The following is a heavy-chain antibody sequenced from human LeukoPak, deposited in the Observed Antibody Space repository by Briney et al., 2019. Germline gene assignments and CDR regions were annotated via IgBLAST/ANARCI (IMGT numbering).Heavy chain of an antibody. CDR1: GFTFGDYA. Sequence: GGSLRLSCAASGFTFGDYAMHWVRQAPGKGLEWVSGITWNSGTIGYADSVKGRFTISRDNAKNSLYLQMNSLRAEDMALYYCAKGRSGSEFDALHLWGQGTMVSVSS. J-gene: IGHJ3*01. CDR3: AKGRSGSEFDALHL. CDR2: ITWNSGTI. V-gene: IGHV3-9*03. D-gene: IGHD3-3*01.